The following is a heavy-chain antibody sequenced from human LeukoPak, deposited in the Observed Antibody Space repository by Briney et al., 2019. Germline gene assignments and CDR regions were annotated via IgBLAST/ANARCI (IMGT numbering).Heavy chain of an antibody. J-gene: IGHJ4*02. Sequence: APVKVSCKASGGTFSTYAISWVRQAPGQGLEWMGWISAYNGNTNYAQKLQGRVTMTTDTSTSTAYMELRSLRSDDTAVYYCAREGSGWYGHYFDYWGQGTLVTVSS. CDR2: ISAYNGNT. V-gene: IGHV1-18*01. CDR1: GGTFSTYA. CDR3: AREGSGWYGHYFDY. D-gene: IGHD6-19*01.